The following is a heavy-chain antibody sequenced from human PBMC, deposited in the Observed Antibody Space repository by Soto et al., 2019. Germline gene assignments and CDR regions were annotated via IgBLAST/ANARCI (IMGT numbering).Heavy chain of an antibody. CDR1: GGSVSSNNAA. CDR2: TYYRSKWYN. V-gene: IGHV6-1*01. CDR3: ARSGPGGYIDY. J-gene: IGHJ4*02. D-gene: IGHD3-22*01. Sequence: QTLSLTGAISGGSVSSNNAAWNLIRQSPSRGLEWLGGTYYRSKWYNHYAVSVKSRITVNPDTSKNQFSLQLNSVTPEDTAVYYCARSGPGGYIDYWGQGTLVTVSS.